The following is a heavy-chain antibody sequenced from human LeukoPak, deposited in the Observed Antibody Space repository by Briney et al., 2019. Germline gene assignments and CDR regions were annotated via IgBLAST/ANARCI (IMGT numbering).Heavy chain of an antibody. J-gene: IGHJ4*02. CDR2: INPSGGYT. D-gene: IGHD3-10*01. V-gene: IGHV1-46*01. CDR1: GYPFTNYY. CDR3: ARGGGSLVFDY. Sequence: GASVKVSCKSSGYPFTNYYIHWVRQAPRQGLEWRGVINPSGGYTTYAREFQGRVTMTSDTSTSTLYMELSSLTSEDTAIYYCARGGGSLVFDYWGQGTPATDPS.